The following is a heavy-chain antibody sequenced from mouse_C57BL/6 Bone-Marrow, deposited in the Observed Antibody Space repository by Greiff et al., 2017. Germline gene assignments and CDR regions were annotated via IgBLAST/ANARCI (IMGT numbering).Heavy chain of an antibody. CDR3: TRRGTVVEEASGFAY. V-gene: IGHV1-15*01. CDR1: GYTFTDYE. J-gene: IGHJ3*01. CDR2: IDPETGGT. Sequence: QVQLQQSGAELVRPGASVTLSCKASGYTFTDYEMHWVKQTPVHGLEWIGAIDPETGGTAYNQKFKGKAILTADKSSSTAYMELRSLTSEDSAVYFCTRRGTVVEEASGFAYWGQGTLVTVAT. D-gene: IGHD1-1*01.